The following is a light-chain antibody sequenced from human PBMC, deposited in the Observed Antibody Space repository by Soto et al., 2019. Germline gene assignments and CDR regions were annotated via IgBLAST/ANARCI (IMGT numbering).Light chain of an antibody. J-gene: IGKJ5*01. CDR2: AAS. CDR1: QGISSY. Sequence: DIQMTQSPSSVSASVGDRCTITCRASQGISSYLAWYQQKPGKAPKLLIYAASTLQSGVPLRFSGSGSGTSFTLTISSLQPEDFATYYCQQLLSYPITFGQGTRLEIK. V-gene: IGKV1-9*01. CDR3: QQLLSYPIT.